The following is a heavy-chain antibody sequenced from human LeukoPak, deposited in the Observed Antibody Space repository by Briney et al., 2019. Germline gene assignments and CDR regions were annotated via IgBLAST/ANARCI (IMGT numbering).Heavy chain of an antibody. V-gene: IGHV5-51*01. Sequence: GEFLKISCQGSGYSFTSYWIGWVRQMPGKGLEWMGIIYPGDSDTRYSPSFQGQVTISADKSISTAYLQWSSLKASDTAMYYCVSKTRGYSYGYDYWGQGTLVTVSS. D-gene: IGHD5-18*01. J-gene: IGHJ4*02. CDR2: IYPGDSDT. CDR3: VSKTRGYSYGYDY. CDR1: GYSFTSYW.